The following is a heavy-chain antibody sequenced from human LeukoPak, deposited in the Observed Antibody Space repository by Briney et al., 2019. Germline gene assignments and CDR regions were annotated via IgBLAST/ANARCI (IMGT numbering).Heavy chain of an antibody. V-gene: IGHV1-58*02. CDR3: AAVYDSSGYYYGHY. D-gene: IGHD3-22*01. J-gene: IGHJ4*02. CDR1: GFTFTSSA. Sequence: SVTVSCKASGFTFTSSAMQWVRQARGQRLEWIGWIVVGSGNTNYAQKFQERVTITRDMSTSTAYMELSSLRSEDTAVYYCAAVYDSSGYYYGHYWGQGTLVTVSS. CDR2: IVVGSGNT.